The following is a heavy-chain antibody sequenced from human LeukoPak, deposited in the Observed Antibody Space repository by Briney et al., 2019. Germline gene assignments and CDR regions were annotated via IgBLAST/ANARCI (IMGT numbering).Heavy chain of an antibody. CDR1: GFTFSGYE. D-gene: IGHD3-22*01. Sequence: GGSLRLSCAASGFTFSGYEMNWVRQAPGKGLEWVSYISSSGSTIYYADSVKGRFTISRDNAKNSLYLQMNSLRAEDTAVYYCARDSSGYYHFDYWGQGTLVTVSS. CDR3: ARDSSGYYHFDY. V-gene: IGHV3-48*03. CDR2: ISSSGSTI. J-gene: IGHJ4*02.